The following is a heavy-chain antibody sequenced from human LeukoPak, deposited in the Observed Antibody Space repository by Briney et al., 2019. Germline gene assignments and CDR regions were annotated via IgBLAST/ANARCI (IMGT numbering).Heavy chain of an antibody. Sequence: SETLSLTCYLYGGSFSGYYWSWIRQPPGKGLEWIGEINHSGSTNYNPSLKSRVTISVDTSKNQFSLKLSSVTAADTAVYYCATSYVWGSYRYTSKPTGRFDYWGQGTLVTVSS. D-gene: IGHD3-16*02. J-gene: IGHJ4*02. CDR3: ATSYVWGSYRYTSKPTGRFDY. CDR1: GGSFSGYY. V-gene: IGHV4-34*01. CDR2: INHSGST.